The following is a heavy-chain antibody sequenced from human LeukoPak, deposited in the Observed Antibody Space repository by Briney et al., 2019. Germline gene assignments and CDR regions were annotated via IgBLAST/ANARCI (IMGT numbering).Heavy chain of an antibody. CDR2: IWHDGSHK. CDR3: ARKTFGSGSYPDF. Sequence: PGGPLRLSCAASGFPFNTYAMHWLRQAPGQGLEWVALIWHDGSHKFYSNSVRGQFTISRDNSKNTVSLQMNNLRPEDTAVYYCARKTFGSGSYPDFWRQGTLDSVFS. V-gene: IGHV3-33*01. CDR1: GFPFNTYA. D-gene: IGHD3-10*01. J-gene: IGHJ4*02.